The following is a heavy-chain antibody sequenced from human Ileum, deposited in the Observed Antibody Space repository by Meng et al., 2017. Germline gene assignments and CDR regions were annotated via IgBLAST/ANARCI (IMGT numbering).Heavy chain of an antibody. V-gene: IGHV3-23*04. J-gene: IGHJ4*02. CDR3: AKDPDELDS. CDR2: IGGSDGRT. Sequence: VARVESGRDLVQPGGSLRLSCAAPGVTFNNYDMSWVRQAPGKGLEWVSAIGGSDGRTFYADSVKGRFIISTDNSKKTLYLQMDSLRAEDTAVYYCAKDPDELDSWGQGTLVTVSS. CDR1: GVTFNNYD.